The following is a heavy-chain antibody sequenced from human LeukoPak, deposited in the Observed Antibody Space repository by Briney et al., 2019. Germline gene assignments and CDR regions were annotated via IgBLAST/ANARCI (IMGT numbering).Heavy chain of an antibody. Sequence: PGRSLRLSCAASGFTFSSYGMHWVRQAPGKGLEWVAVISYDGSNKYYADSVKGRFTISRDNSKNTLYLQMNSLRAEDTAVYYCARDSDSSGWYYYYGMDVWGQGTTVTVSS. V-gene: IGHV3-30*03. D-gene: IGHD6-19*01. CDR1: GFTFSSYG. CDR3: ARDSDSSGWYYYYGMDV. CDR2: ISYDGSNK. J-gene: IGHJ6*02.